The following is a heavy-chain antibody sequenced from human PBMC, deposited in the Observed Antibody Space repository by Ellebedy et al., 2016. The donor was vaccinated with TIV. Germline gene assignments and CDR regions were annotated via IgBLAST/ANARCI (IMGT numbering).Heavy chain of an antibody. CDR2: IKGNGSDK. J-gene: IGHJ5*02. CDR1: GFTFSNEW. Sequence: GESLKISXAASGFTFSNEWMIWVRQAPGKGLEWVANIKGNGSDKNYMESVRGRFTISRNNAKNSLYLQMNSLRDEDTAVYYCVSGRPGPSWGQGTLVTVSS. CDR3: VSGRPGPS. V-gene: IGHV3-7*03.